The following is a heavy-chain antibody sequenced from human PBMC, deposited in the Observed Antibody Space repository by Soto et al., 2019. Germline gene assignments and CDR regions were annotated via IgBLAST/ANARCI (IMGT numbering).Heavy chain of an antibody. V-gene: IGHV3-30-3*01. Sequence: QVQLVESGGGVVQPGRSLSLSCAASGFTFSSYAMHWVRQAPGKGLEWVAVISYDGSNKYYADSVKGRFTISRDNSKNTLYLQMNSLRAEDTAVYYCARGVPAAHYYYYGMDVWGQGTTVTVSS. J-gene: IGHJ6*02. D-gene: IGHD2-2*01. CDR1: GFTFSSYA. CDR2: ISYDGSNK. CDR3: ARGVPAAHYYYYGMDV.